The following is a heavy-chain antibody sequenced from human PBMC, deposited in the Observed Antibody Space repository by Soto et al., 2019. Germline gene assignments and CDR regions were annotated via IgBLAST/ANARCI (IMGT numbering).Heavy chain of an antibody. CDR3: ARVPEWELHHYFDY. V-gene: IGHV3-30-3*01. CDR1: GFTFGSYA. CDR2: ISYDGSNK. J-gene: IGHJ4*02. Sequence: PGGSLRLSCAASGFTFGSYAMIWVRQAPGKGLEWVAVISYDGSNKYYADSVKGRFTISRDNSKNTLYLQMNSLRAEDTAVYYCARVPEWELHHYFDYWGQGTLVTVSS. D-gene: IGHD1-26*01.